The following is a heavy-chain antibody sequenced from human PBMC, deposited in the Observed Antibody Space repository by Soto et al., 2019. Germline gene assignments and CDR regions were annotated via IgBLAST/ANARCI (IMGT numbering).Heavy chain of an antibody. CDR1: GGTFSSYA. CDR2: IIPIFGTA. J-gene: IGHJ6*02. CDR3: ARDLRVYEYYYYYGMDV. Sequence: SVKVSCKASGGTFSSYAISWVRQAPGQGLEWMGGIIPIFGTANYAQKFQGRVTITADESASTAYMELSSLRSEDTAVYYCARDLRVYEYYYYYGMDVWGQGTTVTVSS. V-gene: IGHV1-69*13. D-gene: IGHD2-8*01.